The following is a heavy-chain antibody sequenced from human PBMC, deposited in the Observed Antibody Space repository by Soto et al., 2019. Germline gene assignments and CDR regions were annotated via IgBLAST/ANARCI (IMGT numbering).Heavy chain of an antibody. Sequence: GGSLRLSCAASGFTFSSYGMHWVRQAPGKGLEWVAVISYDGSNKYYADSVKGRFTISRDNSKNTLYLQMNSLRAEDTAVYYCAKDHYYYDGSTPSTNWFDPWGQGTLVTVS. D-gene: IGHD3-22*01. CDR1: GFTFSSYG. J-gene: IGHJ5*02. V-gene: IGHV3-30*18. CDR2: ISYDGSNK. CDR3: AKDHYYYDGSTPSTNWFDP.